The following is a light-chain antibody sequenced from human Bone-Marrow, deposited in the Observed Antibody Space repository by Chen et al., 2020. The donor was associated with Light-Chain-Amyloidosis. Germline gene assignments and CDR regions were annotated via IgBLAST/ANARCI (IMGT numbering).Light chain of an antibody. CDR1: NIGSTS. Sequence: SYVLTQPSSVSVAPGQTATIACGGNNIGSTSVHWYQQTPGQAPRLVVYDDRDRPSGIPERLSGSNSGNTATLTISRVEAGDEADYYCQVWDRSRDRPVFGGGTKLTVL. V-gene: IGLV3-21*02. CDR3: QVWDRSRDRPV. CDR2: DDR. J-gene: IGLJ3*02.